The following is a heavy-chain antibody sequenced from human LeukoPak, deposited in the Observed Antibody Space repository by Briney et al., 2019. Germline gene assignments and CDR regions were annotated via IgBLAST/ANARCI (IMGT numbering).Heavy chain of an antibody. Sequence: GVSLRLSCSASGFTFSAYAMHWVRQAPGQGLEYVSAISPNGGSTYYADSVKGRFTISRDNSKNTRYLQMSSLRVEDTDVYYCVPKGNEGYWGQGTLVTVSS. V-gene: IGHV3-64D*06. CDR1: GFTFSAYA. J-gene: IGHJ4*02. CDR2: ISPNGGST. CDR3: VPKGNEGY. D-gene: IGHD1-1*01.